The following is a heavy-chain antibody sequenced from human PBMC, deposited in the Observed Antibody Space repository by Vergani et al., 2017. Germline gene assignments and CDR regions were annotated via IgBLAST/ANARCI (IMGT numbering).Heavy chain of an antibody. Sequence: QVQLVESGGGVVQPGRSLRLSCAASGFTFSSYGMHWVRQAPGKGLEWVAVISYDGSNEYYADSVKGRFTISRDNAKNSLYLQMNSLRAEDTAVYYCAKDGYCSSTSCYAFDYWGQGTLVTVSS. CDR3: AKDGYCSSTSCYAFDY. J-gene: IGHJ4*02. CDR2: ISYDGSNE. CDR1: GFTFSSYG. D-gene: IGHD2-2*03. V-gene: IGHV3-30*18.